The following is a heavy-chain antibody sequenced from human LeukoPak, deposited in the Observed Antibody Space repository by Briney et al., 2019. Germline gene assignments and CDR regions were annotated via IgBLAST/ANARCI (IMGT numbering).Heavy chain of an antibody. CDR3: ARDGEYYDSSGSYFDY. J-gene: IGHJ4*02. V-gene: IGHV1-46*01. Sequence: ASVKVSCKASGYTFTTYYMHWVRQAPGQGLEWMGILNPSSGSTSYAQRFQGRVTMTRDTSTSTFYMELRSLKSADTAVYYCARDGEYYDSSGSYFDYWGQGTAVTVSS. D-gene: IGHD3-22*01. CDR2: LNPSSGST. CDR1: GYTFTTYY.